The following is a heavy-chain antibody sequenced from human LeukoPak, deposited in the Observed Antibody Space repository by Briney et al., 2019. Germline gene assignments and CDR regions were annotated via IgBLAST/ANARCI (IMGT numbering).Heavy chain of an antibody. J-gene: IGHJ4*02. D-gene: IGHD3-3*01. V-gene: IGHV3-74*01. Sequence: GGSLRLSCAASGFTFSSYWMHWVRQAPGKGLVWVSRTNSEGSSTNYADSVKGRFTISRDNAKNTLYLQMNSLRAEDTAVYYCARWRGGVYFDYWGQGTLVTVSS. CDR2: TNSEGSST. CDR3: ARWRGGVYFDY. CDR1: GFTFSSYW.